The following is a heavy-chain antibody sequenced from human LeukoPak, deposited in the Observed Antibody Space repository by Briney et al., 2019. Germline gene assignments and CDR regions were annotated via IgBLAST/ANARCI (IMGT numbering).Heavy chain of an antibody. CDR1: GFTFSSYW. CDR2: IKSDGST. Sequence: GGSLRLSCAASGFTFSSYWMHCLRQAPGKGLVWVSRIKSDGSTNYSGSVKGRFTISRDNAKNTLSLQMNSLRAEDTGVYYCARAPSEIGGYYPEYFRHWGQGTLVTVSS. J-gene: IGHJ1*01. D-gene: IGHD3-22*01. V-gene: IGHV3-74*01. CDR3: ARAPSEIGGYYPEYFRH.